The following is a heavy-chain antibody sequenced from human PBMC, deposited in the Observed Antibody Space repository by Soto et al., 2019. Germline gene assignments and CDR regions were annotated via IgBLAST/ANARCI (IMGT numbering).Heavy chain of an antibody. D-gene: IGHD4-17*01. CDR3: ERTPSLTVLAFDI. J-gene: IGHJ3*02. V-gene: IGHV5-51*01. CDR1: GYSFTSYW. CDR2: IYPGDSDT. Sequence: GESLKISCKGSGYSFTSYWIGWVRQMPGKGLEWMGIIYPGDSDTRYSPSFQGQVTISADKSISTAYLQWSSLKASDTAMYYCERTPSLTVLAFDIWGQGTMVTVSS.